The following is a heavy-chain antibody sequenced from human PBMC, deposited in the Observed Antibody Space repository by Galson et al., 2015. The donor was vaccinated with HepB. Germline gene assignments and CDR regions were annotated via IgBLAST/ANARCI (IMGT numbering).Heavy chain of an antibody. CDR1: GYTFTGYY. CDR2: INPNSGGT. D-gene: IGHD6-19*01. Sequence: SVKVSCKASGYTFTGYYMHWVRQAPGQGLEWMGWINPNSGGTNYAQKFQGRVTMTRGTSISTAYMELSRLRSDDTAVYYCARDGSSGWYGLYFDLWGRGTLVTVSS. J-gene: IGHJ2*01. CDR3: ARDGSSGWYGLYFDL. V-gene: IGHV1-2*02.